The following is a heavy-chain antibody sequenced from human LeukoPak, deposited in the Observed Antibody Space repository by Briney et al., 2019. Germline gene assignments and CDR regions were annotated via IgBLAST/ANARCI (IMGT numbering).Heavy chain of an antibody. D-gene: IGHD6-13*01. J-gene: IGHJ6*02. CDR3: ARVEGAAAGYGMGV. Sequence: GGSLRLSCAASGFTVSSNYMSWVRQAPGKGLEWVSVIYSGGSTYYADSVKGRFTISRDNSKNTLYLQMNSLRAEDTAVYYCARVEGAAAGYGMGVWGQGTTVTVSS. V-gene: IGHV3-53*01. CDR2: IYSGGST. CDR1: GFTVSSNY.